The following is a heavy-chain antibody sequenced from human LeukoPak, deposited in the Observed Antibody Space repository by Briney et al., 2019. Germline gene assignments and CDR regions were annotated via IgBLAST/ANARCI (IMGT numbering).Heavy chain of an antibody. CDR3: ARDRGSREFDY. J-gene: IGHJ4*02. CDR2: IYYSGST. V-gene: IGHV4-59*01. Sequence: PSETLSLTCTVSGGSISSYYWSWIRQPPGKGLEWIGYIYYSGSTNYNPSLRSRVTISVDTSKNQFSLKLSSVTAADTAVYYCARDRGSREFDYWGQGTLVTVSS. D-gene: IGHD3-10*01. CDR1: GGSISSYY.